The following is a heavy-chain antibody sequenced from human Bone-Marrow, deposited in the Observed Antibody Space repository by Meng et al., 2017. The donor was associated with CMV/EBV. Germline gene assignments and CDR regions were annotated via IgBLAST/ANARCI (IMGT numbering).Heavy chain of an antibody. D-gene: IGHD6-13*01. CDR1: GGSISSSNW. CDR2: IYHSGST. Sequence: GSLRLSCAVSGGSISSSNWWSWVRQPPGKGLEWIGEIYHSGSTNYNPSLKSRVTISVDKSKNQFSLKLSSVTAADTAVYYCATRIAAAGSVSVDVWGQGTTVTVSS. J-gene: IGHJ6*02. V-gene: IGHV4-4*02. CDR3: ATRIAAAGSVSVDV.